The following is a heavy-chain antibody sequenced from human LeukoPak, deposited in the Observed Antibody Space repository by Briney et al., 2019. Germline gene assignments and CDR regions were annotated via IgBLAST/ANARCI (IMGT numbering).Heavy chain of an antibody. J-gene: IGHJ4*02. CDR2: IKQDGSEK. D-gene: IGHD2-2*01. CDR3: AGERYCSSTSCYSAGDY. V-gene: IGHV3-7*01. CDR1: GFAFSSYR. Sequence: PGGSLRLSCAASGFAFSSYRMGWVRQAPGKGLEWVASIKQDGSEKYYVDSVKGRFTISRDNAKNSLYLQMNSLRAEDTAVYYCAGERYCSSTSCYSAGDYWGQGTLVTVSS.